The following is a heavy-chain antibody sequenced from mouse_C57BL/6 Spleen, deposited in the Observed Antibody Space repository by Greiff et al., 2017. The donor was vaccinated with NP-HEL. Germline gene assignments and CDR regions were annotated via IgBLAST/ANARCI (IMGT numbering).Heavy chain of an antibody. Sequence: QVQLKESGPGLVAPSQSLSITCTASGFSLTSYAISWVRQPPGKGLEWLGVIWTGGGTNYNSALKSRLSTSRDKDKSQVFLKMNGLQTDERARYDCARRRGDYDGEFADWGQGTLVTVSA. CDR2: IWTGGGT. D-gene: IGHD2-4*01. V-gene: IGHV2-9-1*01. CDR3: ARRRGDYDGEFAD. J-gene: IGHJ3*01. CDR1: GFSLTSYA.